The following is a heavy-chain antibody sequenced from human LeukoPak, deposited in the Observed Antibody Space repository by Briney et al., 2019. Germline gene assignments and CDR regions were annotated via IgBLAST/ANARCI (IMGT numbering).Heavy chain of an antibody. CDR3: ARDIEITMVRGVMSWFDP. D-gene: IGHD3-10*01. CDR2: ISYDGSNK. J-gene: IGHJ5*02. V-gene: IGHV3-30-3*01. Sequence: GGSLRLSCAASGFTFSSYAMHWVRQAPGKGLEWVAVISYDGSNKYYADSVKGRFTISRDNSKNTLYLQMNSLRAEDTAVYYCARDIEITMVRGVMSWFDPWGQGTLVTVSS. CDR1: GFTFSSYA.